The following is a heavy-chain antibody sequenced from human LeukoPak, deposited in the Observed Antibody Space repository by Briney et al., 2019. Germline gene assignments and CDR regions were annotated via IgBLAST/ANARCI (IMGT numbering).Heavy chain of an antibody. D-gene: IGHD4-23*01. V-gene: IGHV3-66*01. CDR2: IYSGGST. Sequence: GGSLRLSCAASGFTVSNNYMSWVRHAPGKGLEWVSVIYSGGSTYYSDYATRRFTISRDRSKNKLHLPMNSLTAADTALDYCSREPGGNWEYWGQGSLAIVSS. J-gene: IGHJ4*02. CDR3: SREPGGNWEY. CDR1: GFTVSNNY.